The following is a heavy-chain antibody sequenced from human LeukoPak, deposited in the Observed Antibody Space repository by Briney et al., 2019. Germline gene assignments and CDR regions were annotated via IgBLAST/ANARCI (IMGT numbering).Heavy chain of an antibody. V-gene: IGHV3-23*01. J-gene: IGHJ4*02. CDR1: GFTFSSYA. Sequence: GGSLRLSCAASGFTFSSYAMSWVRQAPGKGLEWVSAISGSGGSTYCADSVKGRFTISRDNSKNTLYLQMNSLRAEDTAVYYCAKDPSSFRVTNFDYWGQGILVTVSS. CDR2: ISGSGGST. CDR3: AKDPSSFRVTNFDY. D-gene: IGHD4-17*01.